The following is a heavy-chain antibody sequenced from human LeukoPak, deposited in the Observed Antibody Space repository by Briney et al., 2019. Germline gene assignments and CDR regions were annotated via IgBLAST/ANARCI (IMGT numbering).Heavy chain of an antibody. V-gene: IGHV4-59*01. CDR1: GCSISSYY. CDR3: ARSSGELLDY. J-gene: IGHJ4*02. D-gene: IGHD1-26*01. Sequence: SETLSLTCTVSGCSISSYYWSWIRQPPGKGLEWIGYIYYSGSTNYNPSLKSRVTISVNTSKNQFSLKLSSVTAADTAVYYCARSSGELLDYWGQGTLVTVSS. CDR2: IYYSGST.